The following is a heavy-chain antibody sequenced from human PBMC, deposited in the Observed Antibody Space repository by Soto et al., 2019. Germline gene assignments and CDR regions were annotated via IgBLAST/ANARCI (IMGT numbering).Heavy chain of an antibody. J-gene: IGHJ5*02. CDR2: ISGSGGST. Sequence: VGYLRLSCAASGFTLSSYEMSWVLQAPLKVLEWVSAISGSGGSTYYSDSVKGRFNISRDNSKNTLYLHMNSLRAEDTAVYYCAKGQQQLHMYNWYDPWGQGTLVAVSS. D-gene: IGHD6-13*01. CDR3: AKGQQQLHMYNWYDP. CDR1: GFTLSSYE. V-gene: IGHV3-23*01.